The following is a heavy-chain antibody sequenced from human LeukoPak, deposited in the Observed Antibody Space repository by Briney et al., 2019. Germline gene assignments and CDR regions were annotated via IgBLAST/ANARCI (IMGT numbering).Heavy chain of an antibody. D-gene: IGHD5-12*01. CDR2: INPSGGST. Sequence: GAPVKVSCKAFGYSLTNYYVHWVRQAPGQGLGWMGEINPSGGSTSYAQKFQGRITVTRDTYTNTVYMDLSSLRSEDTATYYCARGAPTTRIGAGRFDYWGQGSLLTVAS. CDR1: GYSLTNYY. CDR3: ARGAPTTRIGAGRFDY. J-gene: IGHJ4*02. V-gene: IGHV1-46*01.